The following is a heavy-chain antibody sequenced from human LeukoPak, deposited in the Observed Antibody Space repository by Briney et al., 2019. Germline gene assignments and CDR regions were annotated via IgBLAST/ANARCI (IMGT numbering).Heavy chain of an antibody. CDR2: IHYSGST. CDR1: GVSISSSIYY. J-gene: IGHJ4*02. Sequence: SETLSLTCTVSGVSISSSIYYWGWIRQPPGKGLEWIGSIHYSGSTYYNPSLRSRVTVSVDTSKNQFSLRVNSVTAADTAVYYCLRFGSASYYNTFDNWGQGTLVTVSS. D-gene: IGHD3-10*01. V-gene: IGHV4-39*01. CDR3: LRFGSASYYNTFDN.